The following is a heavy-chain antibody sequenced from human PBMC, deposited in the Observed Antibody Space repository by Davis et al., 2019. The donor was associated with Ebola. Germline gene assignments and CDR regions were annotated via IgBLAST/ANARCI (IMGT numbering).Heavy chain of an antibody. Sequence: GESLKISCTASGVTFSSYGMHWVRQAPGKGLEWVAFIRYDESNEYYADYVKGRFTISRDNSKNTLYLQMNSLRAEDTAVYYCAKDLRQWLVHGDWFDPWGQGTLVTVSS. CDR2: IRYDESNE. V-gene: IGHV3-30*02. D-gene: IGHD6-19*01. CDR1: GVTFSSYG. J-gene: IGHJ5*02. CDR3: AKDLRQWLVHGDWFDP.